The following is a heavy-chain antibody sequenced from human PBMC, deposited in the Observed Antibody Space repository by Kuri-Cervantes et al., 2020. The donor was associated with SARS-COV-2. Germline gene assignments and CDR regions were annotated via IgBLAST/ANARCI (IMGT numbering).Heavy chain of an antibody. CDR2: FYYSGRT. Sequence: GSLRLSCTVSGGSITDYDWGWLRQSPGKGLEWIGYFYYSGRTNYNPSLEGRVTISVDTSKSQVSLRLTSVTAADTAVYFCARDRCSVTNCYTGDAFDIWGQGRMVTVSS. J-gene: IGHJ3*02. D-gene: IGHD2-2*02. CDR1: GGSITDYD. CDR3: ARDRCSVTNCYTGDAFDI. V-gene: IGHV4-59*01.